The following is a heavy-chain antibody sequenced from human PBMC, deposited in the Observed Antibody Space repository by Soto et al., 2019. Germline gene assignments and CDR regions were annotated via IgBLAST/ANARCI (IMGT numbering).Heavy chain of an antibody. CDR3: ARAYGVVTQYGMDV. Sequence: GASVKVSCKASGYTFTNYGITWVRQAPGQGLEWMGWISAYNGNTNYAQKLQGRVTMTTDTSTSTAYMELRSLRSDDTAVYYCARAYGVVTQYGMDVWGQGTTVTVSS. V-gene: IGHV1-18*01. D-gene: IGHD3-3*01. CDR1: GYTFTNYG. CDR2: ISAYNGNT. J-gene: IGHJ6*02.